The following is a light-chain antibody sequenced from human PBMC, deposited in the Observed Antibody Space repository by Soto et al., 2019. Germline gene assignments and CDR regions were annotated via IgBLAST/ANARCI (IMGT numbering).Light chain of an antibody. CDR2: EVS. J-gene: IGLJ1*01. CDR3: SSYTSGSTYV. V-gene: IGLV2-14*01. Sequence: QSALTQPASVSGSPGQSITISCTGTSSDVGGYNYVSWYQQHPGKAPKVMIYEVSNRPSGVSDRFSGSKSGNTASLTISGLQAEDESDYYCSSYTSGSTYVFGTGTKLTVL. CDR1: SSDVGGYNY.